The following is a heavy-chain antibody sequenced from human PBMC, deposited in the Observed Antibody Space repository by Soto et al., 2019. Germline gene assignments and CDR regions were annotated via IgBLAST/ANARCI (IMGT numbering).Heavy chain of an antibody. Sequence: QVQLQESGPGLVQPSQTLSLTCTVSGGSIRSRGYYWSWIRQHPGKGLEWIGYIYYSGSTYYNPSLKSRVTRSVDTSKNQFSLNLNSVTAADTAVYYCARVGEIVGDYWGQGTLVTVSS. J-gene: IGHJ4*02. CDR1: GGSIRSRGYY. V-gene: IGHV4-31*03. D-gene: IGHD3-10*01. CDR3: ARVGEIVGDY. CDR2: IYYSGST.